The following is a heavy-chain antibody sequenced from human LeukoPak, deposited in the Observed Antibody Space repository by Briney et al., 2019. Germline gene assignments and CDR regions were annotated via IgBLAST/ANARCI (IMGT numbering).Heavy chain of an antibody. CDR1: GYTFTSYG. CDR3: ARAVNKYYDFWSGCTFDP. D-gene: IGHD3-3*01. J-gene: IGHJ5*02. V-gene: IGHV1-18*01. Sequence: ASVKVSCKASGYTFTSYGISWVRQAPGQGLEWMGWISAYNGNTNYAQKLQGRVTMTTDTSTSTAYMELRSLRSDDTAVYYCARAVNKYYDFWSGCTFDPWGQGTLVTVSS. CDR2: ISAYNGNT.